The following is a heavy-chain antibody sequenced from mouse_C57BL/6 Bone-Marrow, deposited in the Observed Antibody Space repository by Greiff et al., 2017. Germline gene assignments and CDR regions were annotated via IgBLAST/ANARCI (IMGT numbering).Heavy chain of an antibody. CDR2: IHPSDSDT. D-gene: IGHD3-2*02. J-gene: IGHJ4*01. Sequence: QVQLQQPGAELVKPGASVKVSCKASGYTFTSYWMHWVKQRPGQGLEWIGRIHPSDSDTNYNQKFKGKATLTVDKSSSTAYMQLSSLTSVDSAVYYCAATAQATYAMDYWGQGTSVTVSS. CDR3: AATAQATYAMDY. CDR1: GYTFTSYW. V-gene: IGHV1-74*01.